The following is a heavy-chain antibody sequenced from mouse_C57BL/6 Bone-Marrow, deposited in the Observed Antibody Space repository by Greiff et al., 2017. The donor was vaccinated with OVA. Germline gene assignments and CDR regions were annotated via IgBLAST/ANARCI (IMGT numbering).Heavy chain of an antibody. V-gene: IGHV1-64*01. Sequence: VQLQQPGAELVKPGASVKLSCKASGYTFTSYWMHWVKQRPGQGLEWIGMIHPNSGRTNYNEKFKSKATLTVVKSSSTAYMQLSSRTSEDSAVYYCARFGAYWGQGTLVTVSA. CDR3: ARFGAY. J-gene: IGHJ3*01. CDR2: IHPNSGRT. CDR1: GYTFTSYW.